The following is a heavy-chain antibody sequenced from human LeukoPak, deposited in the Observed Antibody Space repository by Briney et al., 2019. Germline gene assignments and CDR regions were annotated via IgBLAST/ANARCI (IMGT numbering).Heavy chain of an antibody. CDR2: ISWNSGSI. V-gene: IGHV3-9*01. CDR1: GFTFDDYA. J-gene: IGHJ4*02. Sequence: PGGSLRLSCAASGFTFDDYAMHWVRQAPGKGLEWVSGISWNSGSIGYADSVKGRFTISRDNAKNSLYLQMNSLRAEDTALYYCARTPTFGGVIVIPYYFDYWGQGTLVTVSS. D-gene: IGHD3-16*02. CDR3: ARTPTFGGVIVIPYYFDY.